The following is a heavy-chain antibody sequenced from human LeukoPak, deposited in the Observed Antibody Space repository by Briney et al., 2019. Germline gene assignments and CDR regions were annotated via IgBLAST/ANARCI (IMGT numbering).Heavy chain of an antibody. CDR3: ARAMARGVIYFDY. V-gene: IGHV3-48*03. D-gene: IGHD3-10*01. J-gene: IGHJ4*02. CDR2: ISSSGSTI. CDR1: GFTFSSYE. Sequence: GGSLRLSCAASGFTFSSYEMNWVRQAPGKGLEWVSYISSSGSTIYYADSVKGRFTISRDNAKNSLYLQMNSLRAEDTAVYYCARAMARGVIYFDYWGQGTLVTVSS.